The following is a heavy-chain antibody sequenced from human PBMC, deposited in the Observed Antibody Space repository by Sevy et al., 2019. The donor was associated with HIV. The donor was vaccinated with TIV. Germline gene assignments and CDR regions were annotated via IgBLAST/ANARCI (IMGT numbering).Heavy chain of an antibody. CDR2: TSYDGSHK. Sequence: GGSLRLSCTVSGFIFSNFAMHWVRQAPGKGLEWVAVTSYDGSHKYYADSVKGRLTVSRDISSNTLYLQMNSLRAEDTVVYYCARDVRGEGIRPGDLDYWGQGTLVTVSS. CDR3: ARDVRGEGIRPGDLDY. V-gene: IGHV3-30*04. J-gene: IGHJ4*02. D-gene: IGHD3-10*02. CDR1: GFIFSNFA.